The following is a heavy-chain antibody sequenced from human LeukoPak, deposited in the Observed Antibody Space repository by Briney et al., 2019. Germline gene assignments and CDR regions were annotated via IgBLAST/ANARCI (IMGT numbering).Heavy chain of an antibody. Sequence: GESLKISCQGSGYSFTNYWISWVRQMPGKGLEWIGRINPSDSYTKYSPSFRGHVTILVDKSINTAYLQWSSLKASDTAIYYCARRGSGSYLDFDYWGQGTVVTVSS. V-gene: IGHV5-10-1*01. CDR2: INPSDSYT. CDR3: ARRGSGSYLDFDY. CDR1: GYSFTNYW. D-gene: IGHD3-10*01. J-gene: IGHJ4*02.